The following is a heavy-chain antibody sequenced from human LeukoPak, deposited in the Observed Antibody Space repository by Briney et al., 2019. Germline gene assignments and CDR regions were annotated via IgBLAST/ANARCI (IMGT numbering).Heavy chain of an antibody. D-gene: IGHD5-18*01. J-gene: IGHJ3*02. V-gene: IGHV3-21*01. CDR3: ARPVGYSYGTAAFDI. Sequence: GGSLRLSCAASGFTFSSYSMNWVRQAPGKGLEWVSSISSSSSYIYYADSVKGRFTISRDNAKNSLYLQMNSLRAEDTAVYYCARPVGYSYGTAAFDIWGQGTMVTVSS. CDR1: GFTFSSYS. CDR2: ISSSSSYI.